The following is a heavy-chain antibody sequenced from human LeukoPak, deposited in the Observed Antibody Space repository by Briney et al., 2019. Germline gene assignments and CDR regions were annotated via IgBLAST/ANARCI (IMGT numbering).Heavy chain of an antibody. D-gene: IGHD1-26*01. CDR2: INWNGGGT. Sequence: GGSLRLSCAATGFTFKDYGMHWVRQPPGKGLEWVSSINWNGGGTDYADSVKGRFTISRDNAKNSLYLQLSSLGPEDTALYYCAKHMRATNTYSFFGLDVWGQGTTVTVSS. CDR1: GFTFKDYG. CDR3: AKHMRATNTYSFFGLDV. V-gene: IGHV3-9*01. J-gene: IGHJ6*02.